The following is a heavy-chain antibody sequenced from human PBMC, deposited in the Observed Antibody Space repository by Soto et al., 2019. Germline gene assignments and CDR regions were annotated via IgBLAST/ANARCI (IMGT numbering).Heavy chain of an antibody. V-gene: IGHV4-34*01. CDR2: INHSGST. D-gene: IGHD6-6*01. CDR3: ARQSSSSLMVYYYYGMDV. CDR1: GGSFSGYY. Sequence: AETLSLTCAVYGGSFSGYYWSWIRQPPGKGLEWIGEINHSGSTNYNPSLKSRVTISVDTSKNQFSLKLSSVTAADTAVYYCARQSSSSLMVYYYYGMDVRGQGTTVTVSS. J-gene: IGHJ6*02.